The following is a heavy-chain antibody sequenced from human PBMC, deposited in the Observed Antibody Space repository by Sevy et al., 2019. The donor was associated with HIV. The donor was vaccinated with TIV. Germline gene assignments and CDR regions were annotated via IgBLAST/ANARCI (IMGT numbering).Heavy chain of an antibody. CDR1: GFTFSSYW. V-gene: IGHV3-7*03. CDR3: AREVVWGSYRHYFDY. CDR2: IKQDGSEK. J-gene: IGHJ4*02. D-gene: IGHD3-16*02. Sequence: GGSLRLSCAASGFTFSSYWMSWVRQAPGKGLEWVANIKQDGSEKYYGDSVKGRFTISRDNAKNSLYLQMNSLRAEDTAVYYWAREVVWGSYRHYFDYWGQGTLVTVSS.